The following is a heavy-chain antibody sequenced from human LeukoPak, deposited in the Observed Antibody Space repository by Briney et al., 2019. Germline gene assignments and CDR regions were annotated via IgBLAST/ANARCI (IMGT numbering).Heavy chain of an antibody. J-gene: IGHJ4*02. CDR1: GYTFTSYG. CDR3: ARDDLGSGYDFDY. CDR2: ISGYNGNK. D-gene: IGHD3-22*01. Sequence: ASVTVSCKASGYTFTSYGICWVRQAPGQGLEWMGWISGYNGNKNYAQKFQGRVTMTTDTSTSTAYMELRSLSSDDTAVYYCARDDLGSGYDFDYWGQGTLVTVSS. V-gene: IGHV1-18*01.